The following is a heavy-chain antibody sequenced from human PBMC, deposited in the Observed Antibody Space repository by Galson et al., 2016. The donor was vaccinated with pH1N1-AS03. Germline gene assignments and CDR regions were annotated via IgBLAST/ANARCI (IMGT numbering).Heavy chain of an antibody. CDR2: IIGMFGTT. J-gene: IGHJ3*02. Sequence: SVKVSCKASGGTFSSYAITWVRQAPGQGLEWMGRIIGMFGTTNYAQKFQGRVTITPDEFTSTAYMELRSLRSEDTALYYCARAPDYHDSSGYYSIWGQGTLVTVSS. CDR1: GGTFSSYA. V-gene: IGHV1-69*13. CDR3: ARAPDYHDSSGYYSI. D-gene: IGHD3-22*01.